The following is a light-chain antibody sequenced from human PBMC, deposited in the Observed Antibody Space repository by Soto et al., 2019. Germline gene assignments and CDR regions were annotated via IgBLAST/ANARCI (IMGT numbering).Light chain of an antibody. CDR1: QSVSNK. CDR2: ATS. V-gene: IGKV3D-15*01. Sequence: EIVLTQSPATLSVSPGETVSLSCRASQSVSNKLAWFQQKPGQAPRLLMSATSTRATGIPARFSGSGSGTEFTLTVSSLQSEDFALYFCHHYDYWPFTFGGGTKVDMK. CDR3: HHYDYWPFT. J-gene: IGKJ4*01.